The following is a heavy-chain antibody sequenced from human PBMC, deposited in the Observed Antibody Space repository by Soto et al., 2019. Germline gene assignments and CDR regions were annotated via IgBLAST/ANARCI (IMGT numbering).Heavy chain of an antibody. J-gene: IGHJ4*02. D-gene: IGHD6-13*01. CDR2: ISAYNGNT. V-gene: IGHV1-18*04. CDR1: RYTSTSYG. Sequence: RXSAQVSSEASRYTSTSYGISWVRPAPGQGLEWIGWISAYNGNTNYAQKRQGRVTMTTDTSTSTAYMELRSLRSDDTAVYYCARDGLAAAEIPAYWGQGTLVSVSS. CDR3: ARDGLAAAEIPAY.